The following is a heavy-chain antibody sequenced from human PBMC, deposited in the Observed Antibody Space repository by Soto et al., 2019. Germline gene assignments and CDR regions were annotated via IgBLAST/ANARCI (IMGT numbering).Heavy chain of an antibody. CDR2: NIPIFGTA. D-gene: IGHD2-21*01. CDR1: GGTFSSFV. J-gene: IGHJ4*02. CDR3: ARAPILVGETTYENYFDY. V-gene: IGHV1-69*13. Sequence: SVKVSCKAPGGTFSSFVISWGLQAPVHGLEWMGGNIPIFGTANYAQKFQGRVTIIADESTGTTYMELTSLRSEDTAVYYCARAPILVGETTYENYFDYWGQGTLVTVSS.